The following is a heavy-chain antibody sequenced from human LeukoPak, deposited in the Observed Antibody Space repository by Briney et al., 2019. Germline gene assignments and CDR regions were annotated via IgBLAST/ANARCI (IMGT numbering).Heavy chain of an antibody. CDR2: IYSGGST. CDR3: ARGWYSGSYYDY. D-gene: IGHD1-26*01. Sequence: GSLRLSCAASGFTFSTYTMHWVRQAPGKGLEWVSVIYSGGSTYYADSVKGRFTISRDNSKNTLYLQMNSLRAEDTAVYYCARGWYSGSYYDYWGQGTLVTVSS. CDR1: GFTFSTYT. J-gene: IGHJ4*02. V-gene: IGHV3-66*01.